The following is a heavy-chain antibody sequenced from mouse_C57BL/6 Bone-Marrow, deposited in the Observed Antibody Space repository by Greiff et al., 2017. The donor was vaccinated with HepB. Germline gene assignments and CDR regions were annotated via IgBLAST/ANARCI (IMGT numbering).Heavy chain of an antibody. V-gene: IGHV1-82*01. CDR2: IYPGDGDT. CDR1: GYAFSSSW. D-gene: IGHD1-1*01. CDR3: ARFITTFDV. J-gene: IGHJ1*03. Sequence: QVQLQQSGPELVKPGASVKISCKASGYAFSSSWMNWVKQRPGKGLEWIGRIYPGDGDTNYNGKFKGKATLTADKSSSTAYMQRSSLTSEDSAVYFCARFITTFDVWGTGTTVTVSS.